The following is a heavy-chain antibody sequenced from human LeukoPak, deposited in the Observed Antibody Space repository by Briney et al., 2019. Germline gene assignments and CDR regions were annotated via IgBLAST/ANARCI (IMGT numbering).Heavy chain of an antibody. CDR1: GFTIDDYG. V-gene: IGHV3-20*01. CDR3: AREGLMKVPAAYYYYMDV. D-gene: IGHD2-2*01. J-gene: IGHJ6*03. Sequence: AGGSLRLSCAASGFTIDDYGMSWVRQAPRKGLEWVSGINWNGGSTGYADSVKGRFTISRDNAKNSLYLQMNSLGAEDTALYHCAREGLMKVPAAYYYYMDVWGKGTTVTVSS. CDR2: INWNGGST.